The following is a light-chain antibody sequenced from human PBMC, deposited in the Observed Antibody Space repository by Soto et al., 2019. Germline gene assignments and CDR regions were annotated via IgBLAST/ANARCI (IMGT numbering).Light chain of an antibody. CDR3: QQDNSYSWT. V-gene: IGKV1-5*01. Sequence: DIQITHSPSTLSASVEDRVTITCRASQSIRSWLAWYQQKPGKAPKLLIYDASSLESGVPSRFSGRRSGTEFTLTISSLQPDDFGTYYCQQDNSYSWTFGQGTKVDIK. CDR1: QSIRSW. CDR2: DAS. J-gene: IGKJ1*01.